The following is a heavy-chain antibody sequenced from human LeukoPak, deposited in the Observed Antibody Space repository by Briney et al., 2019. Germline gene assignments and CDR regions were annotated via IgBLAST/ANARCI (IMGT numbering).Heavy chain of an antibody. CDR1: GGSIRGYY. D-gene: IGHD6-13*01. CDR2: IHYSGST. CDR3: ARSIAAAGTSFEY. Sequence: SETLSLTCTVSGGSIRGYYWTWIRQPPGKGLEWIGYIHYSGSTNYNPSLKSRVIMSADTSKNQFSLKLSSVTAADTAVYYCARSIAAAGTSFEYWGQGTLATVSS. V-gene: IGHV4-59*01. J-gene: IGHJ4*02.